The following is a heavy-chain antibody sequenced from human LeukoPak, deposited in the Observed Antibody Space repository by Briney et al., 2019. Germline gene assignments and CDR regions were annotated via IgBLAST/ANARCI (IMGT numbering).Heavy chain of an antibody. J-gene: IGHJ4*02. CDR1: GGSISSSSYY. CDR2: IYYSGST. CDR3: ARDTGVVIRSIDY. Sequence: PSETLSLTCTVSGGSISSSSYYWGWIRQPPGKGLEWIGSIYYSGSTYYNPSLKSRVTISVDTSKNQFSLKLSSVTAADTAVYYCARDTGVVIRSIDYWGQGTLVTVSS. D-gene: IGHD2-8*02. V-gene: IGHV4-39*07.